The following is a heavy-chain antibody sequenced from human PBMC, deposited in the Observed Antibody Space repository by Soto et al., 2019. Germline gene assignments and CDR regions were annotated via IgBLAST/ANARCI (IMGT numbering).Heavy chain of an antibody. CDR3: AKDPGYSYGYLYYYGMDV. Sequence: GGSLRLSCAASGFTFSSYAMSWVRQAPWKGLEWVSAISGSGGSTYYADSVKGRFTISRDNSKNTLYLQMNSLRAEDTAVYCCAKDPGYSYGYLYYYGMDVWGQGTTVTVSS. J-gene: IGHJ6*02. D-gene: IGHD5-18*01. V-gene: IGHV3-23*01. CDR2: ISGSGGST. CDR1: GFTFSSYA.